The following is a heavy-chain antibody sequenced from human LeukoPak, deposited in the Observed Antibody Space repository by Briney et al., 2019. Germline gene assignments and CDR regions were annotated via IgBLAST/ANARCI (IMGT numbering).Heavy chain of an antibody. V-gene: IGHV3-23*01. CDR2: IDDGGVIR. J-gene: IGHJ6*02. D-gene: IGHD3-22*01. CDR1: GFTFKTHA. Sequence: GGSLTLSCAASGFTFKTHAMSWVRQAPGKGLEWVSRIDDGGVIRSYADSVKGRFTISRDNSKMTLTLQMNSLRAEDTAVYYCAKRLKRNYYYHYAMDVWGQGTTVTVSS. CDR3: AKRLKRNYYYHYAMDV.